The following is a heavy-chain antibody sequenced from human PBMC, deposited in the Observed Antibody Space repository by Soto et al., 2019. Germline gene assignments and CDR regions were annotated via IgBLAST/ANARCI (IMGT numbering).Heavy chain of an antibody. J-gene: IGHJ6*02. Sequence: SETLSLTCTVSGGSISSSSYYWGWIRQPPGKGLEWIGSIYYSGSTYYNPSLKSRVTISVDTSKNQFSLKLSSVTAADTAVYYCARRDERELLGYYYYCMDVWGQGTTVTVSS. CDR2: IYYSGST. CDR3: ARRDERELLGYYYYCMDV. V-gene: IGHV4-39*01. D-gene: IGHD1-26*01. CDR1: GGSISSSSYY.